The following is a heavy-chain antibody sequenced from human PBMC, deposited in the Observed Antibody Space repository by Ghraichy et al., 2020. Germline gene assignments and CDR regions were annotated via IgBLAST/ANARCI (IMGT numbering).Heavy chain of an antibody. CDR3: ARVSVVPTAKSDY. D-gene: IGHD2-2*01. CDR2: ISAYNGDT. CDR1: GYTFTNHG. V-gene: IGHV1-18*04. J-gene: IGHJ4*02. Sequence: ASVKVSCKASGYTFTNHGINWVRQAPGQGLEWMGWISAYNGDTQYAQNIQGRVTMTTDTSTSTAYMDLRSLRSDDTAVYYCARVSVVPTAKSDYWGQGTPVTVSS.